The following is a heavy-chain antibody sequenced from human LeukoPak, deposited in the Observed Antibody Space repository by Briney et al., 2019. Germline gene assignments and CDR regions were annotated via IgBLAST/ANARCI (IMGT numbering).Heavy chain of an antibody. J-gene: IGHJ6*02. D-gene: IGHD3-22*01. V-gene: IGHV4-4*07. CDR1: GGSISSYY. Sequence: SETLSLTCTVSGGSISSYYWSWIRQPAGKGLEWIGRIYTSGSTNYNPSLKSRVTMLVDTSKNQSSLKLSSVTAADTAVYYCAGDPPSYYYDSSGSFPYYYYGMDVWGQGTTVTVSS. CDR2: IYTSGST. CDR3: AGDPPSYYYDSSGSFPYYYYGMDV.